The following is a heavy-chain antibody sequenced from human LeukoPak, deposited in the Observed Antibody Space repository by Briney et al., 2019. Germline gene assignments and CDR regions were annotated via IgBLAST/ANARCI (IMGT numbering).Heavy chain of an antibody. J-gene: IGHJ4*02. CDR1: GGFFSVHY. CDR2: IKHSVST. CDR3: AREAGDYYDSSGYSNY. Sequence: PADTLFLTCALYGGFFSVHYWSWIRHPPGEGREWMGEIKHSVSTNYTPSLKSRVTISVDTTKNQFSLQLSSVTAADTAVYYCAREAGDYYDSSGYSNYWGQGTLVTVSS. V-gene: IGHV4-34*01. D-gene: IGHD3-22*01.